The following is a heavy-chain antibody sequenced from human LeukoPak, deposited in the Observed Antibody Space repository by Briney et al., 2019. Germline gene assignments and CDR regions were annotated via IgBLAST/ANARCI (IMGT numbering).Heavy chain of an antibody. Sequence: PSETLSLTCGVSGGSFSGYYWNWIRQSPGKGLEWIGEINHSGSTNYNPSLKSRVTISVDTSKNQFSLKLSSVAAADTAVYYCARQEAVAGLFDYWGQGTLVTVSS. V-gene: IGHV4-34*01. D-gene: IGHD6-19*01. J-gene: IGHJ4*02. CDR2: INHSGST. CDR1: GGSFSGYY. CDR3: ARQEAVAGLFDY.